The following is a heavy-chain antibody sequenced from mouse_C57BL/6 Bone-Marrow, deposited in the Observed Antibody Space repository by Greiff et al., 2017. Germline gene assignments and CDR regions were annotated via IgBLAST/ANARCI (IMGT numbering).Heavy chain of an antibody. J-gene: IGHJ2*01. CDR1: GFTINDYY. Sequence: EVKLQESGAELVKPGASVKLSCTASGFTINDYYMHWVKQRTEQGLEWIGGIDPVAGETKYAPKFQGKATITEDKSSNTAYLQLSSQASEDTAVYYCATAAQATADYWGQGTTLTVSS. V-gene: IGHV14-2*01. CDR2: IDPVAGET. CDR3: ATAAQATADY. D-gene: IGHD3-2*02.